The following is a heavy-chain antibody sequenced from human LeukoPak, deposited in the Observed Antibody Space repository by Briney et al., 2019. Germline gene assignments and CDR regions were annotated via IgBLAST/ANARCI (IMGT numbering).Heavy chain of an antibody. CDR3: ARGVDTAMVSLGY. CDR1: GFTFSSYW. V-gene: IGHV3-7*01. D-gene: IGHD5-18*01. CDR2: IKQDGSEK. Sequence: PGGSPRLSCAASGFTFSSYWMSWVRQAPGKGLEWVANIKQDGSEKYYVDSVKGRFTISRDNAKNSLYLQMNSLRAEDTAVYYCARGVDTAMVSLGYWGQGTLVTVSS. J-gene: IGHJ4*02.